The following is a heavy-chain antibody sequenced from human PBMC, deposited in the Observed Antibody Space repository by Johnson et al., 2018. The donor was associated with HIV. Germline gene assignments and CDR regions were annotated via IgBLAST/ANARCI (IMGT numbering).Heavy chain of an antibody. V-gene: IGHV3-13*01. Sequence: QLVESGGGLVQPGGSLRLSCAASGFTLSSYDMHWVRQATGKGLEWVSAIGTAGDTYYPGSVKGRFTISRDNSKNTLYLQMNSLRAEDTAVYYCARDYGSGWYWAFDIWGQGTMVTVSS. J-gene: IGHJ3*02. D-gene: IGHD6-19*01. CDR3: ARDYGSGWYWAFDI. CDR1: GFTLSSYD. CDR2: IGTAGDT.